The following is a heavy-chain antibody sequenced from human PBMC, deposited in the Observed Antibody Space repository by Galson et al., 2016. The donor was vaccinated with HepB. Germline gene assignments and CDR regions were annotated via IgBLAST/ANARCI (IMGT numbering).Heavy chain of an antibody. CDR3: ARALALAEKLDY. D-gene: IGHD1-1*01. V-gene: IGHV3-30*04. Sequence: SLRLSCAASGFIFRAYAMHWVRQAPGKGLEWVAVTSSDATSEYYLDSVKGRFTISRDNSKNTLFLQMNGLRGEDTAIYYCARALALAEKLDYWGPGSLVIVSS. J-gene: IGHJ4*02. CDR2: TSSDATSE. CDR1: GFIFRAYA.